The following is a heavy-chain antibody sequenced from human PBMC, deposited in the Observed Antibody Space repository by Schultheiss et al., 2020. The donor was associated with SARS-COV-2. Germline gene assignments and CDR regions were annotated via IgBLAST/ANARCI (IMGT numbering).Heavy chain of an antibody. V-gene: IGHV3-30*04. CDR2: ISYDGSNK. Sequence: GGSLRLSCAASGFTFSSYAMHWVRQAPGKGLEWVAVISYDGSNKYYADSVKGRFTISRDNSKNTLYLQMNSLRAEDTAVYYCARDRGLPYEIFGGFDYWGQGTLVTVS. J-gene: IGHJ4*02. CDR1: GFTFSSYA. CDR3: ARDRGLPYEIFGGFDY. D-gene: IGHD3-3*01.